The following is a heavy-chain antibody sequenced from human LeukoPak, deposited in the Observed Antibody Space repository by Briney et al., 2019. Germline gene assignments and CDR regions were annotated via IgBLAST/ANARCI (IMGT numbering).Heavy chain of an antibody. Sequence: PGRSLRLSCAASGFTFSSFWMHWVRQAPGKGLVWVSRISADGSSTIYADPVKGRFTISRDDAENTVYLQMNSLRVEDTAVYYCARYGYDSGRGFDPWGQGILVTVST. CDR3: ARYGYDSGRGFDP. J-gene: IGHJ5*02. V-gene: IGHV3-74*01. CDR2: ISADGSST. CDR1: GFTFSSFW. D-gene: IGHD3-10*01.